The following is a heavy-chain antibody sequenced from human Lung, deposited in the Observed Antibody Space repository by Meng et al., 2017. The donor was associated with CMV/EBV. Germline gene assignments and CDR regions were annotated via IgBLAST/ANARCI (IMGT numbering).Heavy chain of an antibody. CDR3: LRRSGGSV. J-gene: IGHJ1*01. CDR1: GDSITNHNW. CDR2: IPHRGSS. V-gene: IGHV4-4*02. Sequence: ESGQALVKPSETLSLTCAVSGDSITNHNWWAWVRQPPGKGLEWIGEIPHRGSSAYNPSLKSRVSMSIDKSKNQFSLKLTSVTAADTAVYHCLRRSGGSVWGQGTLVTVSS. D-gene: IGHD3-10*01.